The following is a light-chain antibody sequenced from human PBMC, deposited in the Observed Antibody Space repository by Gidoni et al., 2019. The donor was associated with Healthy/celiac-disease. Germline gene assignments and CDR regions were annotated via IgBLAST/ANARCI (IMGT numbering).Light chain of an antibody. V-gene: IGKV3D-20*01. J-gene: IGKJ1*01. CDR3: QQYGSSPQT. CDR1: QSVSSSY. Sequence: ENVLTQSPATLSLSPGERATLSCGAIQSVSSSYLAWYQQKPGLAPRLLIYDASSRATGIPDRFSGSGSGTDFTLTISRLEPEDFAVYYCQQYGSSPQTFGQGTKVEIK. CDR2: DAS.